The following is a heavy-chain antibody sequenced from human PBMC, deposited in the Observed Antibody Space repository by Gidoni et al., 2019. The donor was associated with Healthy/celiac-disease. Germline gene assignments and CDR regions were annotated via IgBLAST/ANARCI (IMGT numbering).Heavy chain of an antibody. D-gene: IGHD1-26*01. CDR2: ISGSGGSK. V-gene: IGHV3-23*01. Sequence: ELQLLESGGGLVQPGGSLRLSCEAFGSTFSSYALGWVRQAPGNGLEWVSAISGSGGSKYYADSVKCRFTISRDNSKNTLYLKMNSLRAEDTAVYYCAKSGIVEATSSDWGQGTLVTVSS. J-gene: IGHJ4*02. CDR1: GSTFSSYA. CDR3: AKSGIVEATSSD.